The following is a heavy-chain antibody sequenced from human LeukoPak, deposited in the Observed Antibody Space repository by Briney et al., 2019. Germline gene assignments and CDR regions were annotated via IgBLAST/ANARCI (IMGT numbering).Heavy chain of an antibody. D-gene: IGHD2-2*02. CDR3: AKDRCWSYGTSCYRGAFDY. J-gene: IGHJ4*02. CDR1: GFTFSSYW. CDR2: ISGSGGST. V-gene: IGHV3-23*01. Sequence: PGGSLRLSCATSGFTFSSYWMSWVRQAPGKGLEWVSAISGSGGSTYYADSVKGRFTISRDNSKNTLYLQMNSLRAEDTAVYYCAKDRCWSYGTSCYRGAFDYWGQGTLVTVSS.